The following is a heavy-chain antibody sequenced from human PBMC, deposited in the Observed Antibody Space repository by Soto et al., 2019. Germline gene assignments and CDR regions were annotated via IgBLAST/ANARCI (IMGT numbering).Heavy chain of an antibody. V-gene: IGHV1-69*13. D-gene: IGHD2-2*01. CDR2: IIPIFGTA. CDR1: GGTFSSYA. J-gene: IGHJ6*02. CDR3: AREVVPAAIAINFYNGMDV. Sequence: ASVKVSCKASGGTFSSYAISWVRQAPGQGLEWMGGIIPIFGTANYAQKFQGRVTITADESTSTAYMELSSLRSEDTAVYYCAREVVPAAIAINFYNGMDVWGQGTTVTVS.